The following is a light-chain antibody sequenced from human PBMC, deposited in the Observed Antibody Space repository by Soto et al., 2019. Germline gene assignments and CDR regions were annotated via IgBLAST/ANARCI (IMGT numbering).Light chain of an antibody. Sequence: DVQMTQSPSALSASAGDRVTITCRASQSISNWLAWYQQRPGKAPKLLIYDASTLESGVPSRFSGSGSGTEFTLTISSLQPDDFGTYYCQQYNSYWTFGQGTKV. CDR3: QQYNSYWT. CDR1: QSISNW. CDR2: DAS. J-gene: IGKJ1*01. V-gene: IGKV1-5*01.